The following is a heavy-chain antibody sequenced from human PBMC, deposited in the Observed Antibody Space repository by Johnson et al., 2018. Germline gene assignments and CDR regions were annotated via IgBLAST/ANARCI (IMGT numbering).Heavy chain of an antibody. CDR3: AKDPSGYFEYFHH. V-gene: IGHV3-30*18. CDR1: GLTFSSYG. D-gene: IGHD3-22*01. Sequence: QVQLVQSGGGVVQPGRSLRLSCAASGLTFSSYGMHWVRQAPGKGLEWVAVISYDGSNKYYADSVKGRFTISRDNSKNTLYLQMNSLKPEETAVYYCAKDPSGYFEYFHHWGQGTLVTVSS. CDR2: ISYDGSNK. J-gene: IGHJ1*01.